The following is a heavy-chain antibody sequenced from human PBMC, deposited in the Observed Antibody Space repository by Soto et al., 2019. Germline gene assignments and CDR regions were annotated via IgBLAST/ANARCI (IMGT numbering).Heavy chain of an antibody. V-gene: IGHV3-23*01. CDR1: GFIFGNYA. Sequence: EEKLLESGGGLVQPGGSLRLSCEASGFIFGNYAITWVRQAPGKGLEWVSTISGSGVNTYYADSVKGRFIVTRDNSKNTVWLQMNSLRAADSSIYYCARDSVHNLYRTSSLEDCFGPWGQGTLVTVSS. D-gene: IGHD6-6*01. CDR2: ISGSGVNT. CDR3: ARDSVHNLYRTSSLEDCFGP. J-gene: IGHJ5*02.